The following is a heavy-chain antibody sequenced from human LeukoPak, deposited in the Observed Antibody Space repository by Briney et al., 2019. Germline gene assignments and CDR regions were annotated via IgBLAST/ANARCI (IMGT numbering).Heavy chain of an antibody. CDR2: IYYSGST. J-gene: IGHJ4*02. V-gene: IGHV4-59*08. Sequence: PSETLSLTCTVSGGSISSYYWSWIRQPPGKGLEWIGYIYYSGSTNYNPSLKSRVTISVDTSKNQFSLKLSSVTAADTAVYYCARQRITMVRGVLYYFDYWGQGTLVTVSS. CDR1: GGSISSYY. D-gene: IGHD3-10*01. CDR3: ARQRITMVRGVLYYFDY.